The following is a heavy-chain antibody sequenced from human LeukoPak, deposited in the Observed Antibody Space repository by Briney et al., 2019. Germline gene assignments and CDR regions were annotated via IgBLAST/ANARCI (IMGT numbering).Heavy chain of an antibody. J-gene: IGHJ6*04. CDR2: IWYDGSNE. CDR3: ARELLGMDV. V-gene: IGHV3-33*01. CDR1: GFTFSSYG. Sequence: PGRSLRLSCAASGFTFSSYGMHWVRQAPGKGLEWVAVIWYDGSNEYYADSVKGRFTISRDNSKNTLYLQMNSLRAEDTAVYYCARELLGMDVWGKGTTVTVSS. D-gene: IGHD2-21*01.